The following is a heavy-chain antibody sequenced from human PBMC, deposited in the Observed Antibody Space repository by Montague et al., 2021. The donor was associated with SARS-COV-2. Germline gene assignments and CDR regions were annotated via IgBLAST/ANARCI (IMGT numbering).Heavy chain of an antibody. CDR1: GFTFSSYA. D-gene: IGHD2-15*01. J-gene: IGHJ5*02. Sequence: SLRLSCAASGFTFSSYAMSWVRQAPGKGPEWVSAISGGGGSTYYADSVKGRFTISRDNSKNTLYLQMNSLRAEDTAVYYCAKDRIVVVVAALFDPWGQGTLVTVSS. CDR3: AKDRIVVVVAALFDP. CDR2: ISGGGGST. V-gene: IGHV3-23*01.